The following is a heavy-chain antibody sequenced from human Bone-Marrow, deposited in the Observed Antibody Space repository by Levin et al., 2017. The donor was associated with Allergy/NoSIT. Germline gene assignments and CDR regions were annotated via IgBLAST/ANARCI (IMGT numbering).Heavy chain of an antibody. V-gene: IGHV3-30*18. J-gene: IGHJ6*03. D-gene: IGHD3-3*01. CDR3: AKDDFDFWSGYYATHHMDV. Sequence: GGSLRLSCAASGFTFSSYDMHWVRQAPGKGLEWVAVISYDGNNQYYADSVKGRFTISRDNSKNTLYLQMNSLRTEDTAVYYCAKDDFDFWSGYYATHHMDVWGKGTTVTVSS. CDR1: GFTFSSYD. CDR2: ISYDGNNQ.